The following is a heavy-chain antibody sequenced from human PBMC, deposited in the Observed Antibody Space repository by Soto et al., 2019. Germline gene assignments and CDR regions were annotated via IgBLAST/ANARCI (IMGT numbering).Heavy chain of an antibody. Sequence: SVKVSCKASGGTFSRYTISWVRQAPGQGLEWMGGIIPMFGKANYAQKFQGRVTITADESTSTGYMELRSLISEDTAVYYCARDGTLYDSRVYYSLYRGQGPWVTVSS. CDR3: ARDGTLYDSRVYYSLY. J-gene: IGHJ4*02. V-gene: IGHV1-69*13. D-gene: IGHD3-22*01. CDR2: IIPMFGKA. CDR1: GGTFSRYT.